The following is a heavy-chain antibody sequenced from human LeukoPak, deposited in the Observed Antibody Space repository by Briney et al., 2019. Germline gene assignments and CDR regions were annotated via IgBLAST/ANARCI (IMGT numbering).Heavy chain of an antibody. D-gene: IGHD6-19*01. CDR2: ISSGGSTI. Sequence: PGGSLRLSCAVSGFTFSDYYMSWIRQAPGKGLEWVSYISSGGSTISHADSVKGRFTISRDNAKNSLYLQMNSLRADDTAVYFCTTGYSSGWYNEGNYWGQGTLVTVSS. J-gene: IGHJ4*02. CDR3: TTGYSSGWYNEGNY. V-gene: IGHV3-11*04. CDR1: GFTFSDYY.